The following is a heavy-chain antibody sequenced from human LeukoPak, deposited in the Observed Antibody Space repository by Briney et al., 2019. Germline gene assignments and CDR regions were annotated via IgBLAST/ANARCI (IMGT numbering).Heavy chain of an antibody. J-gene: IGHJ4*01. V-gene: IGHV3-23*01. CDR3: ARGSASGSAWYELDY. Sequence: PGGSLRLSCAASGFTFSSHAMSWVRQAPGKGLEWVSVFSGSSGTTKYADSVKGRFTISRDNSKNTLYLQMNSLRAEDTALYFCARGSASGSAWYELDYWGHGTLVTVSS. CDR2: FSGSSGTT. D-gene: IGHD6-19*01. CDR1: GFTFSSHA.